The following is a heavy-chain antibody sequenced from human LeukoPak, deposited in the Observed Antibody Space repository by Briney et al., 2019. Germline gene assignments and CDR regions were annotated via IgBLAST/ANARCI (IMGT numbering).Heavy chain of an antibody. V-gene: IGHV3-30*04. CDR1: GFTFSSYA. CDR2: ISYDGSNK. CDR3: AGDGVKWLFPLIYYFDY. J-gene: IGHJ4*02. D-gene: IGHD6-19*01. Sequence: GGSLRLSCAASGFTFSSYAMHWVRQAPGKGLEWVAVISYDGSNKYYADSVKGRFTISRDNSKNTLYLQMNSLRAEDTAVYYCAGDGVKWLFPLIYYFDYWGQGTPVTVSS.